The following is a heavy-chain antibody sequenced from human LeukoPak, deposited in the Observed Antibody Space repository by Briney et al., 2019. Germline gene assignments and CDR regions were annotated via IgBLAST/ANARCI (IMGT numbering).Heavy chain of an antibody. V-gene: IGHV1-18*01. Sequence: ASVKVSCKASGYSFTHYGISWVRQAPGQGLAWMGWISAYNDNAHYAQGLEGRVAMTSETSTRTAYMELRSLRFDDTAMYYCARSTLGIEFDYWGQGSLVTVSP. CDR2: ISAYNDNA. CDR1: GYSFTHYG. CDR3: ARSTLGIEFDY. J-gene: IGHJ4*02. D-gene: IGHD7-27*01.